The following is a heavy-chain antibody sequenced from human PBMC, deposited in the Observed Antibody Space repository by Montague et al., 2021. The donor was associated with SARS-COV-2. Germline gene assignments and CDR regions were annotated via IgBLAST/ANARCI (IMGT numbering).Heavy chain of an antibody. CDR2: IGWRSGGI. J-gene: IGHJ3*02. D-gene: IGHD1-26*01. Sequence: SLRLSCAASGFTFDDYVMHWVRQAPGKGLEWVSGIGWRSGGIGYADSVKGRFTISRDNAKNSLYLQMNSLRVEDTAVFYCARGGVGATWAFDIWGQGTMVTVSS. CDR3: ARGGVGATWAFDI. V-gene: IGHV3-9*01. CDR1: GFTFDDYV.